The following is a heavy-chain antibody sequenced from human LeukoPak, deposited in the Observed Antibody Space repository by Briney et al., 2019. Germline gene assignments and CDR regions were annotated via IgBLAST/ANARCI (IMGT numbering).Heavy chain of an antibody. D-gene: IGHD3-10*01. CDR2: ISGRGGST. J-gene: IGHJ6*02. CDR3: AKDRITMVRGVIITSSYYYYYGMDV. Sequence: GGSLRLSCAASGFTFSSYAMSWVRQAPGKGLEWVSAISGRGGSTYYADSVKGRFTISRDNSKNTLYLQMNSLRAEDTAVYYCAKDRITMVRGVIITSSYYYYYGMDVWGQGTTVTVSS. CDR1: GFTFSSYA. V-gene: IGHV3-23*01.